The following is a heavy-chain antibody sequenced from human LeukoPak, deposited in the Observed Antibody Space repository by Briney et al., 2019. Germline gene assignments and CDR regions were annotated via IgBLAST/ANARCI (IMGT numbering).Heavy chain of an antibody. CDR3: ARSGYQLLSGVYFDY. J-gene: IGHJ4*02. V-gene: IGHV1-69*04. Sequence: ASVKVSCKAPGGTFSSYAISWVRQAPGQGLEWMGRIIPILGIANYAQRFQGRVTITADKSTSTAYMELSSLRSEDTAVYYCARSGYQLLSGVYFDYWGQGTLVTVSS. CDR1: GGTFSSYA. CDR2: IIPILGIA. D-gene: IGHD2-2*01.